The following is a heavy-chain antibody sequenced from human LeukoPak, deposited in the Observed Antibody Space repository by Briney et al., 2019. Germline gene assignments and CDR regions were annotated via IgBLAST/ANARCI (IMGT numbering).Heavy chain of an antibody. J-gene: IGHJ1*01. Sequence: GGSLRLSCAASGFTFSSNSMNWVRQAPGKGLEWVSSISSSSSYIYYADSVKGRFTISTDNAKNSLYLQMNSRRAEDTAVYYRARAHSGSYWGQGTLVTVSS. CDR2: ISSSSSYI. D-gene: IGHD1-26*01. CDR3: ARAHSGSY. V-gene: IGHV3-21*01. CDR1: GFTFSSNS.